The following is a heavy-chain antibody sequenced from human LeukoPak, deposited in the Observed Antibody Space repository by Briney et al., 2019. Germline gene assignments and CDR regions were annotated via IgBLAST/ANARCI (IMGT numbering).Heavy chain of an antibody. CDR3: ARELNWGLDY. CDR1: GYTFSTYG. V-gene: IGHV3-33*01. D-gene: IGHD7-27*01. Sequence: GGSLRLSCAASGYTFSTYGLHWVRQAPGKGLEWVALIWHDGSDKYYADSVKGCFTISRDTSKNTLYLQMNSLRAEDTAVYYCARELNWGLDYWGQGTLVTVSS. J-gene: IGHJ4*02. CDR2: IWHDGSDK.